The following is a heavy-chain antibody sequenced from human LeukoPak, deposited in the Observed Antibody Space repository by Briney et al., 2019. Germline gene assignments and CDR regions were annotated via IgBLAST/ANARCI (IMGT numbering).Heavy chain of an antibody. V-gene: IGHV4-34*01. Sequence: SETLSLTCAVYGGSFSGYYWSWIRQPPGKGLEWIGEINHSGSTNYNPSLKSRVTISVDTSKNQFSLKLSSVTAADTAVYYCARHPGVVVVAATFSRPYYYGMDVWGQGTTVTVSS. CDR2: INHSGST. J-gene: IGHJ6*02. CDR3: ARHPGVVVVAATFSRPYYYGMDV. D-gene: IGHD2-15*01. CDR1: GGSFSGYY.